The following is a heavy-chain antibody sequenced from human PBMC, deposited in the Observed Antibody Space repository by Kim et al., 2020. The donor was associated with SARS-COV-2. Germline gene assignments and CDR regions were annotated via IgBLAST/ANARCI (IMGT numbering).Heavy chain of an antibody. Sequence: GGSLRLSCAASGFTFSDHYMDWVRQAPGKGLEWVGRIRKKVNSYTTEYAASVRGRFTISRDDSKNSLSLQMDSLKTEDTAVYYCARGPAVPNTVGFDHWGPGTLVTVSS. J-gene: IGHJ4*01. CDR2: IRKKVNSYTT. CDR1: GFTFSDHY. V-gene: IGHV3-72*01. D-gene: IGHD6-19*01. CDR3: ARGPAVPNTVGFDH.